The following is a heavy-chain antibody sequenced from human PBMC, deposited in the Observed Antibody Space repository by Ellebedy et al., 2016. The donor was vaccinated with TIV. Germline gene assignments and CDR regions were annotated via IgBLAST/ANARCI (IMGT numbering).Heavy chain of an antibody. Sequence: SVKVSXKASGGTFSSYAISWVRQAPGQGLEWMGGIIPIFGTANYAQKFQGRVTITADESTSTAYMELSSLRSEDTAVYYCAADLGIAAAGPDYWGQGTLVTVSS. CDR1: GGTFSSYA. V-gene: IGHV1-69*13. J-gene: IGHJ4*02. D-gene: IGHD6-13*01. CDR2: IIPIFGTA. CDR3: AADLGIAAAGPDY.